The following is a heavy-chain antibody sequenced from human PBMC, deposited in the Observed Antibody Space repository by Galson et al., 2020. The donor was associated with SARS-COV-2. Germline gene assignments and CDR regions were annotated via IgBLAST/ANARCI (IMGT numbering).Heavy chain of an antibody. V-gene: IGHV3-11*06. CDR3: ARGIGTSGGIYFDR. D-gene: IGHD1-1*01. CDR2: ISGKSTYI. Sequence: GESLKISCLASGFPFSDHYMSRIRQAPAQGLEWVAFISGKSTYINYADSVKGRFSISRDNAKNSMYVQINSLRVEDTGIYYCARGIGTSGGIYFDRWGQGIQVTVSS. CDR1: GFPFSDHY. J-gene: IGHJ5*02.